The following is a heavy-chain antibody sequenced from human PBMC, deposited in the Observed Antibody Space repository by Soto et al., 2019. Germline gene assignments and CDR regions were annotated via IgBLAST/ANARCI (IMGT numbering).Heavy chain of an antibody. CDR3: AKDQQYDYYDSSGYGNYFDY. Sequence: LRLSCAASGFTFSSYGMHWVRQSPCKGLEWVAVISYDGSNKYYADSVKGRFTISRDNSKNTLYLQMNSLRAEDTAVYYCAKDQQYDYYDSSGYGNYFDYWGQGTLVTVSS. V-gene: IGHV3-30*18. CDR1: GFTFSSYG. CDR2: ISYDGSNK. D-gene: IGHD3-22*01. J-gene: IGHJ4*02.